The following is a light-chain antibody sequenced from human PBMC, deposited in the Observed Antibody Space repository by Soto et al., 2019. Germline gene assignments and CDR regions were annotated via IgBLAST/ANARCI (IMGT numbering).Light chain of an antibody. J-gene: IGKJ1*01. CDR1: QSVSSN. V-gene: IGKV3-15*01. CDR2: GAS. Sequence: EIVMTQSPATLSVSPGDRATLSCRASQSVSSNLAWYQQKPGQAPRLLIYGASTRATGIPARFSGSGSGTEFTLTISRLEPEDFAVYYCQQYGSSPTTFGQGTKVEIK. CDR3: QQYGSSPTT.